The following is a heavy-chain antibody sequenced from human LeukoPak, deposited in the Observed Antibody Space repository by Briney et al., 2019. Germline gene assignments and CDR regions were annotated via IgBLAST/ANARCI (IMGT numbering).Heavy chain of an antibody. Sequence: PGGSLRLSCAASGFTFSSYAMSWVRQAPGKGLEWVSAISGSGGSTYYADSVKGRFTISRDNSKNTLYLQMNSLRAEDTALYYCARGGGIVGDIRSAFDIWGPGTLVTVSS. CDR1: GFTFSSYA. D-gene: IGHD1-26*01. J-gene: IGHJ3*02. V-gene: IGHV3-23*01. CDR3: ARGGGIVGDIRSAFDI. CDR2: ISGSGGST.